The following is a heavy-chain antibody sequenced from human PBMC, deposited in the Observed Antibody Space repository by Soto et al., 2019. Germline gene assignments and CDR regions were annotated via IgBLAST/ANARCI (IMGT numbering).Heavy chain of an antibody. J-gene: IGHJ4*02. CDR3: ARGLAATDK. CDR2: ITVYNGIT. CDR1: GYTFTGYG. V-gene: IGHV1-18*01. Sequence: GASVKVSCKASGYTFTGYGISWVRQAPGQGLEWMGWITVYNGITDYAKNFQGRVTMTTDTSTSTAYMELRSLRPDDTAVYYCARGLAATDKWGQGTLVTVSS. D-gene: IGHD2-15*01.